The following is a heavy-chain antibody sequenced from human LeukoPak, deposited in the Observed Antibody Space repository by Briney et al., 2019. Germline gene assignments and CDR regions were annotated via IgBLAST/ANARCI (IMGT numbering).Heavy chain of an antibody. J-gene: IGHJ4*02. CDR3: AREDSEAFDY. V-gene: IGHV3-21*01. CDR2: ISSSSSYI. Sequence: GGSLRLSCAASGFTFSSYAMSWVRQAPGKGLEWVSSISSSSSYIYYADSVKGRFTISRDNSKNTVYLQMNSLRAEDTAVYYCAREDSEAFDYWGQGTLVTVSS. D-gene: IGHD1-26*01. CDR1: GFTFSSYA.